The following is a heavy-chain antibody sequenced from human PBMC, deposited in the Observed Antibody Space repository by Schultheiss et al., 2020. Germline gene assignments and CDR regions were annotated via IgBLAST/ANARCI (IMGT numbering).Heavy chain of an antibody. CDR1: GGSISSYYW. CDR2: IYWNDDK. V-gene: IGHV2-5*01. J-gene: IGHJ5*02. D-gene: IGHD6-19*01. CDR3: ARAHSSGSGVWFDP. Sequence: TLSLTCTVSGGSISSYYWSWIRQPPGKALEWLAVIYWNDDKRYITSLKSRLTITKDTSKNQVVLTMTNMDPVDTATYYCARAHSSGSGVWFDPWGQGTLVTVSS.